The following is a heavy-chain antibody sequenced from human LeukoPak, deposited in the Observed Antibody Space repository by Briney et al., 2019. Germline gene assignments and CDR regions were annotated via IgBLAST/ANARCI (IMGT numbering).Heavy chain of an antibody. CDR1: GGSFSGYY. V-gene: IGHV4-34*01. Sequence: SETLSLTCAVYGGSFSGYYWSWIRQPPGKGLEWIGEINHSGSTNYNPSLKSRVTISVDTSKNQFSLKLSSVTAAGTAVYYCARTIVVVPAADKSGWFDPWGQGTLVTVSS. J-gene: IGHJ5*02. CDR2: INHSGST. D-gene: IGHD2-2*01. CDR3: ARTIVVVPAADKSGWFDP.